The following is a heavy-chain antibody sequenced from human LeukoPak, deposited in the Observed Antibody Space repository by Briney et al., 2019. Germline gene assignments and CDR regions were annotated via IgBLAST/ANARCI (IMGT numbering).Heavy chain of an antibody. J-gene: IGHJ4*02. Sequence: GGSLRLSCAASGFTFSGYAMHWVRQAPGKGLDWVAVISYDGSIKYYADSVKGRFTISRDNSKNTLYLQMNSLRADDTAVFHCARDPLGQPTYYFDYWGQGTLVTVSS. CDR2: ISYDGSIK. V-gene: IGHV3-30*04. CDR3: ARDPLGQPTYYFDY. CDR1: GFTFSGYA. D-gene: IGHD6-13*01.